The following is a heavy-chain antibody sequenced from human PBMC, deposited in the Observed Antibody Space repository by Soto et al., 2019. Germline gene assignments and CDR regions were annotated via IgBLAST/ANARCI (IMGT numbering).Heavy chain of an antibody. CDR3: ARDQGAYGGLDT. Sequence: ASETLSLTCTVSGGSISNNGHYRSWIRQRPGKGLEWIGYIHYRGGTSYNPSLKSRVTISVDTSKNQFSLRLQSVTAADTAVYYCARDQGAYGGLDTWGQGTLAPASP. CDR2: IHYRGGT. CDR1: GGSISNNGHY. J-gene: IGHJ5*02. D-gene: IGHD4-17*01. V-gene: IGHV4-31*03.